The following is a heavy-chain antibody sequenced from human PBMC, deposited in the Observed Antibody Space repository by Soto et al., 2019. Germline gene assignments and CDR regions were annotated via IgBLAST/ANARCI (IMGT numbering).Heavy chain of an antibody. Sequence: GAPVKVSCKASGYTFTSYGISWVRQAPGQGLEWMGWISAYNGNTNYAQKLQGRVTMTTDTSTSTAYMELRSLRSDDTAVYYCARETYYDSSPSFDYWGQGALVTVSS. CDR1: GYTFTSYG. CDR3: ARETYYDSSPSFDY. V-gene: IGHV1-18*01. J-gene: IGHJ4*02. CDR2: ISAYNGNT. D-gene: IGHD3-22*01.